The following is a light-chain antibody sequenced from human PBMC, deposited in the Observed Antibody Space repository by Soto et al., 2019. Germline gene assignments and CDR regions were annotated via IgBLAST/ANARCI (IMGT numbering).Light chain of an antibody. CDR1: QSVSSN. V-gene: IGKV3-20*01. CDR2: DAS. Sequence: EIVMTQSPATLSVSPGERATLSCRASQSVSSNLAWYQQKPGQAPRPLIYDASNRATGIPDRFSGSGSGTDFTLTISRLEPEYLAVYYCHQYGSSAWTFGQGTKVDIK. J-gene: IGKJ1*01. CDR3: HQYGSSAWT.